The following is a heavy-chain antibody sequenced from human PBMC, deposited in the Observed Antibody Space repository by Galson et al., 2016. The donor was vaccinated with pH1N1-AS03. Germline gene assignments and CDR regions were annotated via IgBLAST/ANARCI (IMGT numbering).Heavy chain of an antibody. J-gene: IGHJ4*02. CDR1: GGSISSYY. V-gene: IGHV4-59*08. CDR3: ARFPDYGDDVGY. Sequence: TLSLTCTVSGGSISSYYWSWIRQPPGKRLEWIGYILYNGTTNYNPSLKSRVTISVDTSKNQFSLKLTSVTAADTAVYYCARFPDYGDDVGYWGQGTLVTVSS. D-gene: IGHD4-17*01. CDR2: ILYNGTT.